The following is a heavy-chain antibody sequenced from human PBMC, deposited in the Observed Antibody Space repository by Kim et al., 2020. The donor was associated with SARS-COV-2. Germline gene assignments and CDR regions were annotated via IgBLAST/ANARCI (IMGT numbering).Heavy chain of an antibody. CDR3: ARTAAAGGRRVYYYGMDV. CDR1: GGSISSYY. D-gene: IGHD6-13*01. CDR2: IYYSGST. Sequence: SETLSLTCTVSGGSISSYYWSWIRQPPGKGLEWIGYIYYSGSTNYNPSLKSRVTISVDTSKNQFSLKLSSVTAADTAVYYCARTAAAGGRRVYYYGMDVWGQGTTVTVSS. V-gene: IGHV4-59*01. J-gene: IGHJ6*02.